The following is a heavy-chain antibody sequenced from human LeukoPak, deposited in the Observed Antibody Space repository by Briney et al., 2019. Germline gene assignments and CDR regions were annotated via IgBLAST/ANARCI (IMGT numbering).Heavy chain of an antibody. CDR1: GGSISSGDYY. D-gene: IGHD2-21*02. J-gene: IGHJ5*02. CDR3: ARVSWLLGWFDP. CDR2: IYYSGST. Sequence: PSETLSLTCTVSGGSISSGDYYWSWIRQPPGKGLEWIGYIYYSGSTYYNPSLKSRVTISVDTSKNQFSLKLSSVTAADTAVYYCARVSWLLGWFDPWGQGTLVTVSS. V-gene: IGHV4-30-4*01.